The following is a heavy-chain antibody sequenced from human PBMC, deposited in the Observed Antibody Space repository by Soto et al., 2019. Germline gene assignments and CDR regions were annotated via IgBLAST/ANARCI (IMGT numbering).Heavy chain of an antibody. CDR2: ISYDGSNK. CDR3: AKLTDYDILTGSS. J-gene: IGHJ4*02. V-gene: IGHV3-30*18. D-gene: IGHD3-9*01. Sequence: QVQLVESGGGVVQPGRSLRLSCAASGFTFSSYGMHWVRQAPGKGLEWVAVISYDGSNKYYADSVKGRFTISRDNSKKTLYLQMNSLRAEDTAVYYCAKLTDYDILTGSSWGQGTLVTVSS. CDR1: GFTFSSYG.